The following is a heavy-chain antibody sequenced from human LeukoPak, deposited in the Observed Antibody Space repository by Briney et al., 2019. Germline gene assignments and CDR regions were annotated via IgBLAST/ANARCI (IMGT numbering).Heavy chain of an antibody. V-gene: IGHV3-30*02. J-gene: IGHJ6*03. CDR2: IRSDGNKK. Sequence: PGRSLRLSCAASGFTFSGYGMHWVRQAPGKGLGSVAFIRSDGNKKNYADSVEGRFTISRDNSKNTLYLQMNSLRPEDTAIYYCAKEYYDGSGYPFYYYLDVWGKGTTVTVSS. CDR1: GFTFSGYG. CDR3: AKEYYDGSGYPFYYYLDV. D-gene: IGHD3-22*01.